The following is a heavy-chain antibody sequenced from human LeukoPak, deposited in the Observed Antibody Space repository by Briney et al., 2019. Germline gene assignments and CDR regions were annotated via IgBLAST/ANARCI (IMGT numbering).Heavy chain of an antibody. Sequence: ASVKVSCKASGYTFTGYYMHWVRQAPGQGLEWMGWINPNSGNTNYAQKLQGRVTMTTDTSTSTAYMELRSLRSDDTAVYYCARDGPAATGYYYYYGMDVWGQGTTVTVSS. CDR2: INPNSGNT. CDR1: GYTFTGYY. CDR3: ARDGPAATGYYYYYGMDV. J-gene: IGHJ6*02. V-gene: IGHV1-18*04. D-gene: IGHD2-2*01.